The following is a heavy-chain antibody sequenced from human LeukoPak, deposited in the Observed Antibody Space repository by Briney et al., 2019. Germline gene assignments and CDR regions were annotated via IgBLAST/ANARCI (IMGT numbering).Heavy chain of an antibody. J-gene: IGHJ3*02. D-gene: IGHD6-19*01. CDR1: GFTFCGYY. Sequence: GGSLRLSCAASGFTFCGYYMSWIRQAPGKGLEWLSYIISTGGTIYYADSVKGRFTISRDNAKNSLYLQMNSLRAEDTAVYYCAGYSSGWFGAFHIWGQGTMVTVSS. V-gene: IGHV3-11*04. CDR3: AGYSSGWFGAFHI. CDR2: IISTGGTI.